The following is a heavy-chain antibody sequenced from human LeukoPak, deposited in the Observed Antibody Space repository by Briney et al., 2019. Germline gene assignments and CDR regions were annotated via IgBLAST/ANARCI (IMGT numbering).Heavy chain of an antibody. CDR2: INPNSGGT. V-gene: IGHV1-2*02. Sequence: ASVKVSCKASGYTFTGYYMHWVRQAPAQGLEWMGWINPNSGGTNYAQKFQGRVTMTRDTSISTAYMELSRLRSDDTAVYYCARAPYCDFWSGSPSFYYMDVWGKGTTVTVSS. CDR1: GYTFTGYY. D-gene: IGHD3-3*01. J-gene: IGHJ6*03. CDR3: ARAPYCDFWSGSPSFYYMDV.